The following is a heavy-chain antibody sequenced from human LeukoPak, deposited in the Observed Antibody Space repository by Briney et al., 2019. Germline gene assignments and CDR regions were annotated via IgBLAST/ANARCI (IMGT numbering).Heavy chain of an antibody. CDR2: ISSSSSYI. V-gene: IGHV3-21*01. Sequence: PGGSLRLSCAASGFTFSDYYMNWVRQAPGKGLEWVSSISSSSSYIYYADSVKGRFTISRDNAKNSLYLQMNSLRAEDTAVYYCARVSRVFGAPDAFDIWGQGTMVTVSS. CDR3: ARVSRVFGAPDAFDI. J-gene: IGHJ3*02. D-gene: IGHD3-3*01. CDR1: GFTFSDYY.